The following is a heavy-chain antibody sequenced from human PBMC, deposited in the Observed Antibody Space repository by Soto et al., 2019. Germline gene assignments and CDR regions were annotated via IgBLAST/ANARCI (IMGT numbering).Heavy chain of an antibody. CDR1: GYTLTELS. CDR3: ATVRVVVPVAQLYYYYYGMDV. CDR2: FDPEDGET. Sequence: ASVKVSCKVSGYTLTELSMHWVRQAPGKGLEWMGGFDPEDGETIYAQKFQGRVTMTEDTSTDTAYMELSSLRSEDTAVYYCATVRVVVPVAQLYYYYYGMDVWGQGTTVTVSS. D-gene: IGHD2-2*01. J-gene: IGHJ6*02. V-gene: IGHV1-24*01.